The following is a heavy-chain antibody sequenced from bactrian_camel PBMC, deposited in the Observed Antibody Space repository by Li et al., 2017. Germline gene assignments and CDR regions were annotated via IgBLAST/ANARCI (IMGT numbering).Heavy chain of an antibody. CDR2: ISWNGDST. J-gene: IGHJ6*01. CDR3: VRVYGGDSDFTY. D-gene: IGHD6*01. Sequence: VQLVESGGDLVQPGGSLRLSCTTSGFTFDDYAMGWIRQAPGKGLEWVSSISWNGDSTNYPDSVKGRFTISRDNAKNTVYLQMNSLKAEDTGVYYCVRVYGGDSDFTYWGQGTQVTVS. CDR1: GFTFDDYA. V-gene: IGHV3-1*01.